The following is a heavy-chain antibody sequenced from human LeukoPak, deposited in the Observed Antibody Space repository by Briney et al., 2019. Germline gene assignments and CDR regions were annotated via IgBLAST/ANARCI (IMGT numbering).Heavy chain of an antibody. Sequence: GGSLRLSCAASGFTFSSYSMNWVRQAPGKGLEWVSYISSSTSTMYYADSVKGRFTISRDNAKNSLYLQMNSLRAEDTAVYYCAKPPGGEPPRGFTCWGRGARVTFS. V-gene: IGHV3-48*04. CDR2: ISSSTSTM. J-gene: IGHJ4*02. CDR1: GFTFSSYS. CDR3: AKPPGGEPPRGFTC. D-gene: IGHD3-16*01.